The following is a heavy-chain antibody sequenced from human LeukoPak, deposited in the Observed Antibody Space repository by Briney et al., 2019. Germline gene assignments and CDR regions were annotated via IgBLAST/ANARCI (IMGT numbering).Heavy chain of an antibody. Sequence: PGGSLRLSCAASGFTFSSYWMSWVRQAPGKGLEWVSVIYSSASTYYADSAKGRFTISRDNSKNTLYLQMNSLRAEDTAVYYCARDATGSSSWYYFDYWGQGTLVTVSS. V-gene: IGHV3-66*01. CDR2: IYSSAST. CDR3: ARDATGSSSWYYFDY. D-gene: IGHD6-13*01. CDR1: GFTFSSYW. J-gene: IGHJ4*02.